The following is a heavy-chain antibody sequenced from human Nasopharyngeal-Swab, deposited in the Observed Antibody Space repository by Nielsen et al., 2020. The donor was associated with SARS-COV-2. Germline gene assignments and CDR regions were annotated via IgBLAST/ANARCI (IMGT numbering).Heavy chain of an antibody. V-gene: IGHV3-9*01. D-gene: IGHD6-19*01. CDR3: ATSPYSNGWYYDY. CDR2: ISWNSGSI. J-gene: IGHJ4*02. Sequence: VRQAPGKGLEWVSGISWNSGSIGYADSVEGRFTVSRDNAKSSLYLQMNSLRAEDTALYYCATSPYSNGWYYDYWGQGTLVTVSS.